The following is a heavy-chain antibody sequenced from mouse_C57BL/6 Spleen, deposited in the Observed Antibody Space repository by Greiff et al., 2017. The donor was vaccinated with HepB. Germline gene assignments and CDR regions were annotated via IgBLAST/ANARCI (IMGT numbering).Heavy chain of an antibody. CDR3: ARKGPYSIDY. CDR2: INPYNGGT. D-gene: IGHD2-5*01. CDR1: GYTFTDYY. J-gene: IGHJ2*01. Sequence: EVQLQQSGPVLVKPGASVKMSCKASGYTFTDYYMNWVKQSHGKSLEWIGVINPYNGGTSYNQKFKGKATLTVAKTSSTAYMELNSLTSEDSAVYYCARKGPYSIDYWGQGTTLTVSS. V-gene: IGHV1-19*01.